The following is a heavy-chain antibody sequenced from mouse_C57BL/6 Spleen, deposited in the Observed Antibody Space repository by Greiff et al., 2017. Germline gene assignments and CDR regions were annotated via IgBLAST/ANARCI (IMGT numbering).Heavy chain of an antibody. J-gene: IGHJ2*01. CDR1: GYTFTSYW. CDR2: LYPNDGGT. CDR3: ARRLDY. V-gene: IGHV1-72*01. Sequence: QVQLQQPGAELVKPGASVKLSCKASGYTFTSYWMHWVKQRPGRGLEWIGRLYPNDGGTKYNEKFKSKATLTVDKPSSTTYMQHGSLTYEEAAVYYCARRLDYWGQGTTVTVSA.